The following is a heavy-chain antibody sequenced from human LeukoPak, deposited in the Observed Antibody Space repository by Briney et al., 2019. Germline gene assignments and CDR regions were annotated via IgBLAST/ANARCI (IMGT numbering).Heavy chain of an antibody. CDR2: ISYDGSNK. CDR1: GFTFSSYG. J-gene: IGHJ4*02. Sequence: TGGSLRLSCVASGFTFSSYGMHWVRQAPGKGLEWVAVISYDGSNKYYADSVKGRFTISRDNSKNTLYLQMNSLRAEDTAVYYCAKGSAVWGQGTLVTVSS. V-gene: IGHV3-30*18. CDR3: AKGSAV.